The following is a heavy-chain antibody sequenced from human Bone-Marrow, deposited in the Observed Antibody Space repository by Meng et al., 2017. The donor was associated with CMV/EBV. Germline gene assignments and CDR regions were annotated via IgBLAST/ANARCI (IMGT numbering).Heavy chain of an antibody. CDR2: INHSGST. Sequence: SETLSLTCAVYGGSFSGYYWSWSRQPQGKGLEWIGEINHSGSTNYNPSLKSRVTISVDKSKNQFSLKLDSVTAADTAVYYCANRGGSGYYFFDSWGQGNLVTVSS. J-gene: IGHJ4*02. D-gene: IGHD5-12*01. CDR3: ANRGGSGYYFFDS. CDR1: GGSFSGYY. V-gene: IGHV4-34*01.